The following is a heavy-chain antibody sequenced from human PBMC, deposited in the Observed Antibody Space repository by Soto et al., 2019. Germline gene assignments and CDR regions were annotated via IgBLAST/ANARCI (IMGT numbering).Heavy chain of an antibody. CDR1: GGTFSSYT. D-gene: IGHD6-13*01. CDR2: IIPILGIA. J-gene: IGHJ4*02. CDR3: ARDSYSSSWYISFDY. Sequence: QVPLVQSGAEVKKPGSSVKVSCKASGGTFSSYTISWVRQAPGQGLEWMGRIIPILGIANYAQKFQGRVTITADKSTSTAYMELSSLRSEDTAVYYCARDSYSSSWYISFDYWGQGTLVTVSS. V-gene: IGHV1-69*08.